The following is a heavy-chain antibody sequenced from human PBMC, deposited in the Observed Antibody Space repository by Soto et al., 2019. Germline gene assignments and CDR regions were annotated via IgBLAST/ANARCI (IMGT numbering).Heavy chain of an antibody. CDR2: ISSSSSTI. D-gene: IGHD1-1*01. CDR1: GFTFSSYS. J-gene: IGHJ4*02. Sequence: EVQLVESGGGLVQPGGSLRLSCAASGFTFSSYSMNWVRQAPGKGLEWVSYISSSSSTIYYADSVKGRFTISRDNAKNSLYLQMNSLRVEDTAVYYCARDNLEHHLALDYWGKGTLVTVSS. CDR3: ARDNLEHHLALDY. V-gene: IGHV3-48*01.